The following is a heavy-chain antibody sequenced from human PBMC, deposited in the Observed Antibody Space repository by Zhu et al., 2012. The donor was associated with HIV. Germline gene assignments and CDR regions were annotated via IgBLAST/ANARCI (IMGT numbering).Heavy chain of an antibody. D-gene: IGHD3-9*01. J-gene: IGHJ6*03. CDR1: GYSISSSNW. V-gene: IGHV4-28*01. CDR3: ARIREDILTGYYYYYMDV. CDR2: MSYSGST. Sequence: QVQLQESGPGLVKPSDTLSLTCAVSGYSISSSNWWGWIRQPPGKGLEWIAYMSYSGSTYYNVSLKSRVTMSVDTSKNQFSLKLRSVTAVDTAVYYCARIREDILTGYYYYYMDVVGQRDHGRRLL.